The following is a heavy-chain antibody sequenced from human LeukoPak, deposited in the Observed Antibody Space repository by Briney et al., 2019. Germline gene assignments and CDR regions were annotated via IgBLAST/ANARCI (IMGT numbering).Heavy chain of an antibody. CDR3: ARDRGFGEFRPV. Sequence: PGGSLRLSCAASGFTFSSYAMSWVRQAPGKGLEWVSAISGSGGSTYYADSVKGRFTISRDNSKNTLYLQMNSLRAEDTAVYYCARDRGFGEFRPVWGQGTLVTVSS. CDR1: GFTFSSYA. D-gene: IGHD3-10*01. CDR2: ISGSGGST. V-gene: IGHV3-23*01. J-gene: IGHJ4*02.